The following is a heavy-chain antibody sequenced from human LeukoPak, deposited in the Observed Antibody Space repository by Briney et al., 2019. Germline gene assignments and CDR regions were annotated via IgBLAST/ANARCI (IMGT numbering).Heavy chain of an antibody. D-gene: IGHD1-26*01. CDR3: ARDLSVGSYYDDYFDY. V-gene: IGHV3-11*06. Sequence: PGGSLRLSCAASGFTFSDYYMSWIRQAPGKGLEWVSSISSSSSYIYYADSVKGRFTISRDNAKNSLYLQMNSLRAEDTAVYYCARDLSVGSYYDDYFDYWGQGTLVTVSS. CDR1: GFTFSDYY. J-gene: IGHJ4*02. CDR2: ISSSSSYI.